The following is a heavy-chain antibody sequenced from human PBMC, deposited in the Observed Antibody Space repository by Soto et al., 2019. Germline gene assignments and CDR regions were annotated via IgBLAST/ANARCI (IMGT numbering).Heavy chain of an antibody. CDR2: IYYSGST. J-gene: IGHJ4*02. CDR3: ARDGYCSSTSCYGFLDY. Sequence: SETLSLTCTVSGGSISSYYWSWIRQPPGKGLEWIGYIYYSGSTNYNPSLKSRVTISVDTSKNQFSLKLSSVTAADTAVYYCARDGYCSSTSCYGFLDYWGQGTLVTVSS. D-gene: IGHD2-2*03. V-gene: IGHV4-59*01. CDR1: GGSISSYY.